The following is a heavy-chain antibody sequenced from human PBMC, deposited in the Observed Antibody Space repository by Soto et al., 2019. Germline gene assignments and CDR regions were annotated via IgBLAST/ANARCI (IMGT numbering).Heavy chain of an antibody. CDR1: GGTFSSYA. D-gene: IGHD6-13*01. V-gene: IGHV1-69*13. Sequence: GASVRVSCKXSGGTFSSYAISWVRQAPGQGLEWMGGIIPIFGTANYAQKFQGRVTITADESTSTAYMELSSLRSEDTAVYYCARDPLMTAAAGTQTYYYYGMDVWGQGTTVTVSS. J-gene: IGHJ6*02. CDR2: IIPIFGTA. CDR3: ARDPLMTAAAGTQTYYYYGMDV.